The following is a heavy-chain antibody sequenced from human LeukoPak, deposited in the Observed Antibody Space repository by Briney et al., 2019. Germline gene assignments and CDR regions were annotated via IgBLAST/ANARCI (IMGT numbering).Heavy chain of an antibody. CDR3: ARVREMATIALFFGHFDY. V-gene: IGHV3-48*03. CDR2: ISSTGSTI. J-gene: IGHJ4*02. Sequence: QPGGSLRLSCAASGFTFSSYEMNWVRQAPGKGLEWVSYISSTGSTIYYSDSVKGRFTISRDNAKNSLYLQMNSLRAEDTAVYYCARVREMATIALFFGHFDYWGQGTLVTVSS. CDR1: GFTFSSYE. D-gene: IGHD5-24*01.